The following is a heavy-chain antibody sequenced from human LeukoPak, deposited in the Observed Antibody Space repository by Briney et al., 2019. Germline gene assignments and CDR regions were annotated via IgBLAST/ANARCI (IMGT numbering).Heavy chain of an antibody. CDR3: ARAPGGCSGGACYTDS. CDR1: GFTFIDYY. Sequence: GGSLRLSCAASGFTFIDYYMSWIRQAPGKGLEWVSYISSSTSDTKYADSVRGRFTISRDNVKNSLYLQVNSLRAEDTAVYYCARAPGGCSGGACYTDSWGQGTLVTVSS. D-gene: IGHD2-15*01. J-gene: IGHJ4*02. V-gene: IGHV3-11*06. CDR2: ISSSTSDT.